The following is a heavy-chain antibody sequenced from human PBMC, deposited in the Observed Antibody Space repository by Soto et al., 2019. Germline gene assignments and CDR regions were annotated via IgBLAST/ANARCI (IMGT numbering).Heavy chain of an antibody. CDR3: ARTLIGIVGATFYFDF. D-gene: IGHD1-26*01. J-gene: IGHJ4*02. Sequence: ASVKVSCKASGYTFTSYCISWVRQAPGQGLEWMGWISAYNGNTNYAQKLQGRVTMTTDTSTSTAYMELRSLRSDDTAVYYCARTLIGIVGATFYFDFWGQGTLVTVSS. V-gene: IGHV1-18*01. CDR1: GYTFTSYC. CDR2: ISAYNGNT.